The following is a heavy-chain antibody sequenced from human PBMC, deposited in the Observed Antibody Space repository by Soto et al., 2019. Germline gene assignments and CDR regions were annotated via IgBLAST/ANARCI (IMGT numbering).Heavy chain of an antibody. CDR3: ARWFTYGNFDYFDY. CDR1: GFTFSSYA. J-gene: IGHJ4*02. D-gene: IGHD3-10*01. Sequence: PGGSLRLSCAASGFTFSSYAMSWVRQAPGKGLEWVSGINGGGGTTTYADSVKGRFTISRDNAKNTLYLQMNGLRAEDTAVYYCARWFTYGNFDYFDYWGQGTQVTVSS. V-gene: IGHV3-23*01. CDR2: INGGGGTT.